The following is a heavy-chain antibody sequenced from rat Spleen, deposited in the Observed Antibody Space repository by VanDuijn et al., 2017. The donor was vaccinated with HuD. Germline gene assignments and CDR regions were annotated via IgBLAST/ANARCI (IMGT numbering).Heavy chain of an antibody. Sequence: EVQLVESGGGLVQPGRSLKLSCAASGFTFSDYNMAWVRQAPKKGLEWVATISYDGSSTYYRDSVKGRFTISRDNAKSTLYLQMDSLRSEDTATYYCATEPLNYGGPHWFAYWGQGTLVTVSS. V-gene: IGHV5-7*01. J-gene: IGHJ3*01. CDR1: GFTFSDYN. D-gene: IGHD1-11*01. CDR3: ATEPLNYGGPHWFAY. CDR2: ISYDGSST.